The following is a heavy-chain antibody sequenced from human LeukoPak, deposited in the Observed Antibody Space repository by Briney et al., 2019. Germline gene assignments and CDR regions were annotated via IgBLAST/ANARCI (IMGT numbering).Heavy chain of an antibody. CDR3: ARWGGNGITMVRGVRAIDY. Sequence: GGSLRLSCAASGFTFSNYGLSWVRQAPGKGLEWVSSISSSSSYIYYADSVKGRFTISRDNAKNSLYLQMNSLRAEDTAVYYCARWGGNGITMVRGVRAIDYWGQGTLVTVSS. V-gene: IGHV3-21*01. CDR2: ISSSSSYI. J-gene: IGHJ4*02. D-gene: IGHD3-10*01. CDR1: GFTFSNYG.